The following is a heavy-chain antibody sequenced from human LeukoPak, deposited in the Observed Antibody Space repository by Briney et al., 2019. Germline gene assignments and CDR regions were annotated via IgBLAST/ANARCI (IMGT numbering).Heavy chain of an antibody. J-gene: IGHJ4*02. V-gene: IGHV3-9*01. D-gene: IGHD3-22*01. CDR2: ISWNSGSI. CDR3: AKARYYDSSGYYDY. Sequence: GRSLRLSCAASGFTFDDYAMHWVRQAPGKGLQWASGISWNSGSIGYADSVKGRFTISRDNAKNSLYLQMNSLRAEDTALYYCAKARYYDSSGYYDYWGQGTLVTVSS. CDR1: GFTFDDYA.